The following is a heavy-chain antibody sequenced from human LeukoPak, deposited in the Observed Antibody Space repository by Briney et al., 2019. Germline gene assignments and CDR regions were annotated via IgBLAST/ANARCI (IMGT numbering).Heavy chain of an antibody. D-gene: IGHD3-22*01. J-gene: IGHJ4*02. V-gene: IGHV3-33*06. CDR1: GFTFSNAW. Sequence: GGSLRLSCAASGFTFSNAWMSWVRQAPGKGLEWAALIWYDGDNKYYSDSVKGRFTISRDNSKNTLYLQMNSLRAEDTAVYYCAKARATYLYDTSGFSALDYWGQGTLVTVSS. CDR3: AKARATYLYDTSGFSALDY. CDR2: IWYDGDNK.